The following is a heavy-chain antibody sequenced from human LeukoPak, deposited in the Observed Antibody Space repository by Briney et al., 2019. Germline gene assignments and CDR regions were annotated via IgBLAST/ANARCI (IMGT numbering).Heavy chain of an antibody. J-gene: IGHJ4*02. CDR2: IYYTGST. Sequence: PSETLSLTCTVSGGSISSYYCSWIRQPPGKGLEWIGYIYYTGSTNYNPSLKSRVTISVDTSKNQFSLKLSSVTAADTAVYYCARVQYGDTGYYYFDYWGQGTLVTVSS. CDR3: ARVQYGDTGYYYFDY. CDR1: GGSISSYY. V-gene: IGHV4-59*01. D-gene: IGHD4-17*01.